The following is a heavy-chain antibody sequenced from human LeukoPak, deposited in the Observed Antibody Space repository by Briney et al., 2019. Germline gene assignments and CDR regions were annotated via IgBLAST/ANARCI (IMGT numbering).Heavy chain of an antibody. V-gene: IGHV3-33*01. CDR3: ATGATPFNFDS. J-gene: IGHJ4*02. D-gene: IGHD1-26*01. Sequence: GGSLRLSCAASGFTFSNYGMHWVRQAPGKGREGVALIWYDGSKKYYADSVKGRFTISRDNSKNTLHLQMSSLRAEDTAVYYCATGATPFNFDSWGQGTLVTASS. CDR2: IWYDGSKK. CDR1: GFTFSNYG.